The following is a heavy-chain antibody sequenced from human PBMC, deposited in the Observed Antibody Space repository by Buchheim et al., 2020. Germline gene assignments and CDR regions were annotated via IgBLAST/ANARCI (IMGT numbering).Heavy chain of an antibody. V-gene: IGHV4-31*03. D-gene: IGHD3-16*01. CDR2: IYYSGTT. CDR1: GGSTRSSGYY. J-gene: IGHJ4*02. CDR3: ASSEDFGDYVFDY. Sequence: QVQLQESGPGLVKPSQTLSLTCTVTGGSTRSSGYYWSWIRQHPGKGLEWIGYIYYSGTTYYNPSLKSRVTISKDTSKNQFSLKVTSVTAADTAVYYCASSEDFGDYVFDYWGQGTL.